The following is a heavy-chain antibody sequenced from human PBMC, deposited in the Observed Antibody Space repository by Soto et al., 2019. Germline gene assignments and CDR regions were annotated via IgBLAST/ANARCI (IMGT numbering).Heavy chain of an antibody. CDR2: INHSGST. CDR3: GRTRGRRFGELLYSSYYYGMDV. D-gene: IGHD3-10*01. V-gene: IGHV4-34*01. J-gene: IGHJ6*02. CDR1: GGSFSGYY. Sequence: SETLSLTCAVYGGSFSGYYRSWIRQPPGKGLEWIGEINHSGSTNYNPYLKSGVTITVDKTKKQISLKLSDRTAADTAVYYYGRTRGRRFGELLYSSYYYGMDVWGQGTTVTVSS.